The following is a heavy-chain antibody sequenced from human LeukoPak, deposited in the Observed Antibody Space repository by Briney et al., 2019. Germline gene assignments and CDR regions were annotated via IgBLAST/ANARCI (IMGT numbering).Heavy chain of an antibody. Sequence: GGSLRLSCAASGFTFSSYGMHWVRQAPGKGLEWVAVIWYDGSNKYYADSVKGRFTISRDNSKNTLYLQMNSLRAEDTAVYYCAREKYYYDGSGYIDYWGQGTLVTVSS. CDR1: GFTFSSYG. CDR3: AREKYYYDGSGYIDY. V-gene: IGHV3-33*01. CDR2: IWYDGSNK. D-gene: IGHD3-22*01. J-gene: IGHJ4*02.